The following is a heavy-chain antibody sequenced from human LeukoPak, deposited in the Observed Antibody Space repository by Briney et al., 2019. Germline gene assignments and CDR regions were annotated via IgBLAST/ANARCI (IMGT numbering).Heavy chain of an antibody. Sequence: SETLSLTCTVSGGSISSYYWSWIRQPPGKGLEWIGYIYTSGSTNYNPSLKSRVTISVDTSKNQFSLKLSSVTAADTAVYYCAGEVNWFDPWGQGTLVTVSS. CDR3: AGEVNWFDP. V-gene: IGHV4-4*09. CDR2: IYTSGST. J-gene: IGHJ5*02. CDR1: GGSISSYY. D-gene: IGHD3-10*01.